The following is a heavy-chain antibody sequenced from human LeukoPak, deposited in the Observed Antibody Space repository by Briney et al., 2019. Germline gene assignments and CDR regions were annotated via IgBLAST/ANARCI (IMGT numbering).Heavy chain of an antibody. D-gene: IGHD3-9*01. CDR1: GFTFSSYW. J-gene: IGHJ4*02. CDR3: ARDPRYYDIFSDY. CDR2: IKQDGSEK. Sequence: GGTLRLSCAASGFTFSSYWMSWVRQAPGKGLEWVANIKQDGSEKYYVDSVKGRFTISRDNAKNSLYLQMNSLRAEDTAVYYCARDPRYYDIFSDYWGQGTLVTVSS. V-gene: IGHV3-7*01.